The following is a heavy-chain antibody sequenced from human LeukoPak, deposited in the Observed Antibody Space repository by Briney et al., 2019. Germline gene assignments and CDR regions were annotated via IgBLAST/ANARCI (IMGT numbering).Heavy chain of an antibody. D-gene: IGHD1-1*01. CDR1: GFTFTNYA. J-gene: IGHJ4*02. Sequence: GRSLRLSCAASGFTFTNYAMHWVRQTPGKGLEWVALISSDGSKNIYADPVKGRFTVSRDNSKNTLYLQMNSLRAEDTAVYYCVKGLVQTTMSYSVDYWGQGALVTVSS. CDR2: ISSDGSKN. CDR3: VKGLVQTTMSYSVDY. V-gene: IGHV3-30*18.